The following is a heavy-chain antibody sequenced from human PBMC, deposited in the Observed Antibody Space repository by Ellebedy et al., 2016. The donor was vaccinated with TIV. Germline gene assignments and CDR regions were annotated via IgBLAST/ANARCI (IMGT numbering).Heavy chain of an antibody. CDR3: ARGQGADCSGGSYYTLEYYYYGMDV. J-gene: IGHJ6*02. V-gene: IGHV3-33*01. D-gene: IGHD2-15*01. CDR2: IWYDGSNK. CDR1: GFTFSSYG. Sequence: GGSLRLSCAASGFTFSSYGMHWVRQAPGKGLEWVAVIWYDGSNKYYADSVKGRFTISRDNSKNTLYLQMNSLRAEDTAVYYCARGQGADCSGGSYYTLEYYYYGMDVWGQGTTVTVSS.